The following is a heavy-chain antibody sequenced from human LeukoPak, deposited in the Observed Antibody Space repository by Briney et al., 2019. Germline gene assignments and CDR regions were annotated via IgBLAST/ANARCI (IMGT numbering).Heavy chain of an antibody. V-gene: IGHV4-38-2*02. CDR3: ARAVGGDGSGSL. CDR2: IYQSGST. J-gene: IGHJ4*02. D-gene: IGHD3-10*01. CDR1: GYSISSGYY. Sequence: SETLSLTCTVSGYSISSGYYWGWIRPPPGKGLEWIGSIYQSGSTYYNPSLKSRVTISVDTSKKQFSLKLSSVTAADTAVYYCARAVGGDGSGSLWGPGTLVTVSS.